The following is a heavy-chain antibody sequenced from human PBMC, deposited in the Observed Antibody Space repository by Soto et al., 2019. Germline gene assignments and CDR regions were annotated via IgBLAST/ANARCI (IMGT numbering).Heavy chain of an antibody. CDR2: IYYSGST. D-gene: IGHD2-15*01. CDR3: ARRRGNRPYYYYYGMDV. CDR1: GGSTGSSSYY. Sequence: PSETLSLTCTVSGGSTGSSSYYWGWIRQPPGKGLEWIGSIYYSGSTYYNPSLKSRVTISVDTSKNQFSLKLSSVTAADTAVYYCARRRGNRPYYYYYGMDVWGQGTTVTVSS. V-gene: IGHV4-39*01. J-gene: IGHJ6*02.